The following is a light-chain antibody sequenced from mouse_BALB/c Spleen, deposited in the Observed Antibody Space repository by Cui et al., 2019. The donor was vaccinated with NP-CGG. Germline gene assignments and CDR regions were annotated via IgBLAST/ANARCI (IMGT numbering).Light chain of an antibody. V-gene: IGLV1*01. CDR1: TGAVPTSNY. CDR3: ALWYSNHWV. CDR2: GTN. Sequence: QAVVTQESALPTSPGETVTLTCPSSTGAVPTSNYANWVQEKPDHLFTGLIGGTNNRPPGVPARFSGSLSGDKAALTITGAQTEDEAIYFCALWYSNHWVFGGGTKLTVL. J-gene: IGLJ1*01.